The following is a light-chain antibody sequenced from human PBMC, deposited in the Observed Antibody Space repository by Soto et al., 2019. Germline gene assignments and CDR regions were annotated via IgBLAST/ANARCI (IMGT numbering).Light chain of an antibody. CDR3: QVWDSSSYHQV. Sequence: SSELTQPPSVSVAPGRTASITCGGNNIGSKRVHWFQKRPGQAPVLVVYDDSDRPSGIPERFSGSNSENTATLTISRVEAGDEADYYCQVWDSSSYHQVFGGGTKLTVL. V-gene: IGLV3-21*02. J-gene: IGLJ2*01. CDR1: NIGSKR. CDR2: DDS.